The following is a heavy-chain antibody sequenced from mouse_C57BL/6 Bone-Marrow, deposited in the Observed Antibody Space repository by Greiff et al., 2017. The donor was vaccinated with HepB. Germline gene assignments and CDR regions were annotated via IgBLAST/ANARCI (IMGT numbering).Heavy chain of an antibody. CDR2: IYPGSGST. V-gene: IGHV1-55*01. D-gene: IGHD1-1*02. J-gene: IGHJ4*01. CDR1: GYTFTSYW. CDR3: ARAGNYYNYYYAMDY. Sequence: QVQLKQPGAELVKPGASVKMSCKASGYTFTSYWITWVKQRPGQGLEWIGDIYPGSGSTNYNEKFKSKATLTVDTSSSTAYMQLSSLTSEDSAVYYCARAGNYYNYYYAMDYWGQGTSVTVSS.